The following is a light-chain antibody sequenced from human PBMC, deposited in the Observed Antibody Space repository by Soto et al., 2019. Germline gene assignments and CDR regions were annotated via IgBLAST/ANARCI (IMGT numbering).Light chain of an antibody. CDR2: DVS. J-gene: IGLJ1*01. V-gene: IGLV2-14*01. CDR1: SSDVGRYNY. Sequence: QSALTQPASVSGSPGQSITISCTGTSSDVGRYNYVSWYQQHPGKAPKLMIYDVSIRPSGVSNRFSGSKSGNTASLTISGLQSEDEADYYCISYTSDDVRYVFGTGTKLTVL. CDR3: ISYTSDDVRYV.